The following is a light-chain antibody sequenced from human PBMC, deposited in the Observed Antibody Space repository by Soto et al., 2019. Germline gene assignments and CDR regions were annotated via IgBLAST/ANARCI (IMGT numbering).Light chain of an antibody. J-gene: IGKJ1*01. Sequence: EIVVAQSPATLSLSPGERATLSCRASQSVSSYLAWYQQKPGQAPRLLIYDASNRATGIPARFSGSGSGTDFTLTISSLEPEDFAVYYCQQRSNWLSWTFGQGTKV. CDR2: DAS. CDR3: QQRSNWLSWT. V-gene: IGKV3-11*01. CDR1: QSVSSY.